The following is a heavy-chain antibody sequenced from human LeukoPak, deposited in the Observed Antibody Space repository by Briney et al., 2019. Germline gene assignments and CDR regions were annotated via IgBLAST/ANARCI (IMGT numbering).Heavy chain of an antibody. D-gene: IGHD6-13*01. J-gene: IGHJ4*02. Sequence: GGSLRLSCAASGFTFRSYGMHWVRQAPGKGLEWVAVIWYDGSNKYYADSVKGRFTISRDNSKNTLFLQMNTLRAEDTAVYYCARDSSHNFDYWGQGTLVTVSS. CDR2: IWYDGSNK. CDR3: ARDSSHNFDY. V-gene: IGHV3-33*01. CDR1: GFTFRSYG.